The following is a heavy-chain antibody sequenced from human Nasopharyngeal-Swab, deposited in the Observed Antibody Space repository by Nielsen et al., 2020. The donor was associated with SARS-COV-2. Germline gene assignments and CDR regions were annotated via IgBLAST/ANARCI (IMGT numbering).Heavy chain of an antibody. Sequence: GESLKISCVASGFTFSGYTMNWVRQAPGKGLEWISSISSTTPYIYYADSVKGRFTISRDNAKNSLYLQMNSLRAEDTAVYYCARATTVTFHYWGQGTLVTVSS. CDR2: ISSTTPYI. V-gene: IGHV3-21*01. CDR3: ARATTVTFHY. CDR1: GFTFSGYT. D-gene: IGHD4-17*01. J-gene: IGHJ4*02.